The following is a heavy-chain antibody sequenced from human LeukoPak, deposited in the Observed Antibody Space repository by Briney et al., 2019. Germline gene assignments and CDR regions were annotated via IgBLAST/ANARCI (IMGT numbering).Heavy chain of an antibody. J-gene: IGHJ4*02. CDR1: GFIFDDYA. D-gene: IGHD3-10*01. CDR2: INWNSDSI. CDR3: AKDIFTMVRGVFDY. Sequence: QPGRSLRLSCAASGFIFDDYAMHWVRQAPGKGLEWVSGINWNSDSIGYADSVEGRFTISRDNAKNSLYLQMNSLRAEDTALYYCAKDIFTMVRGVFDYWGQGTLVTVSS. V-gene: IGHV3-9*01.